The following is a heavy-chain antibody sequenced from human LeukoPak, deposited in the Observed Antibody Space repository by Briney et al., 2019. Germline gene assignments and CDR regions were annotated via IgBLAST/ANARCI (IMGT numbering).Heavy chain of an antibody. CDR2: INQGGSVK. D-gene: IGHD3-9*01. V-gene: IGHV3-7*01. J-gene: IGHJ4*02. CDR3: ARIPPQRSILTGYYFDY. Sequence: GGSLRLSCAASGFSFRDFWMTWVRQAPGKGLEWVANINQGGSVKYYVDSVKGRFTISRDDAKSSLYVQMNSLRAEDTAVYYCARIPPQRSILTGYYFDYWGQGTLVTVSS. CDR1: GFSFRDFW.